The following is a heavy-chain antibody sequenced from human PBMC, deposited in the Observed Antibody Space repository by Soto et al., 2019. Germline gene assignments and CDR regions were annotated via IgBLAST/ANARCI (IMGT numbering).Heavy chain of an antibody. J-gene: IGHJ4*02. CDR3: ARDGAYCSSIGCQNPFDH. CDR2: MYYNGNT. D-gene: IGHD2-2*01. Sequence: QVQLQESGPGLVQPSQTLSLSCTVSGGSISGGGYYWNWIRQLPGKGLEWIGYMYYNGNTYYNPSLQSRVTISVGTSHDQFSLRLTSVTAADTAVYFCARDGAYCSSIGCQNPFDHWGQGTLVTVSS. CDR1: GGSISGGGYY. V-gene: IGHV4-31*03.